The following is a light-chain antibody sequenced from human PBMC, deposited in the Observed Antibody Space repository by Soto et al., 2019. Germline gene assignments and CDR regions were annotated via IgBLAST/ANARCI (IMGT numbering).Light chain of an antibody. Sequence: QPVLTQPPSASGTPGQRVIISCSGSSSNIGSNTVNWYQHLPGTAPKLLIYTNNQRPSGVPDRFSGSKSGTSASLAISGLQSGDEADYYCSSYTTSRAYVFGIGTKVTVL. CDR2: TNN. J-gene: IGLJ1*01. CDR1: SSNIGSNT. CDR3: SSYTTSRAYV. V-gene: IGLV1-44*01.